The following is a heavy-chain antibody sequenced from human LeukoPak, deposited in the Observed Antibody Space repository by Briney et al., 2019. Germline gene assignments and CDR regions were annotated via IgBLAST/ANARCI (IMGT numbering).Heavy chain of an antibody. CDR1: GGSTSSSSYY. CDR3: ARHKVRHNYYDTERGMDV. V-gene: IGHV4-39*01. CDR2: IYYSGST. J-gene: IGHJ6*02. D-gene: IGHD3-22*01. Sequence: SETLSLTCTVSGGSTSSSSYYWGWIRQPPGKGLEWIGSIYYSGSTYYNPSLKSRVTISVDTSKNQFSLKLSSVTAADTAVYYCARHKVRHNYYDTERGMDVWGQGTTVTVSS.